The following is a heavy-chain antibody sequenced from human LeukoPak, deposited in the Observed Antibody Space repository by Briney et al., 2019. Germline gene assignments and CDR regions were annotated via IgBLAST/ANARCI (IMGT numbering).Heavy chain of an antibody. Sequence: ASVKVSCKASGYTFTSFDINWVRQATGQGLEWMGWMNPNSGNTGYAQKFQGRVTMTRDTFISTAYMELNNVRSEDTAVYYCVRGLPHWGFDYWGQGTLVTVSS. CDR2: MNPNSGNT. J-gene: IGHJ4*02. CDR3: VRGLPHWGFDY. CDR1: GYTFTSFD. V-gene: IGHV1-8*01. D-gene: IGHD7-27*01.